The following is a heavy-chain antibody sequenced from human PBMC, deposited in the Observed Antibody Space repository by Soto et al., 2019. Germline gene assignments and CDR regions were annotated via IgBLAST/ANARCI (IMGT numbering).Heavy chain of an antibody. D-gene: IGHD5-18*01. CDR2: IDPSDSYT. CDR3: ARQNLDTAMVPYYYYGMDV. V-gene: IGHV5-10-1*01. Sequence: PGESLKISCKGSGYSITSYWISWVRQMPGKGLEWMGRIDPSDSYTNYSPSFQGHVTISADKSISTAYLQWSSLEASDTAMYYCARQNLDTAMVPYYYYGMDVWGQGTTVTVSS. J-gene: IGHJ6*02. CDR1: GYSITSYW.